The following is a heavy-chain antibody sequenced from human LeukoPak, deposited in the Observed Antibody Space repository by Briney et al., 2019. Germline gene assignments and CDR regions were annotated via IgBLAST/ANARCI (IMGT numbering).Heavy chain of an antibody. Sequence: GGSLRLSCAASGFTFSNAWMSWVRQAPGKGLEWVGRIKSKTDGGTTDYAAPVKGRFTISRDDSKNTLYLQMNSLKTEDTAVYYCTTDFGPTYDFWSGYTLSTGNYWGQGTLVTVSS. V-gene: IGHV3-15*01. D-gene: IGHD3-3*01. CDR1: GFTFSNAW. CDR2: IKSKTDGGTT. CDR3: TTDFGPTYDFWSGYTLSTGNY. J-gene: IGHJ4*02.